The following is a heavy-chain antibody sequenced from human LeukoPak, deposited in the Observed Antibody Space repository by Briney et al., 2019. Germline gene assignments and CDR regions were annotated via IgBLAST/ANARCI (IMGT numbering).Heavy chain of an antibody. Sequence: PSETLSLTCTVSGGSISSGDYYWSWIRQPPGKGLEWIGYIYYSGSTYYNPSLKSRVTILVDTSKNQFSLKLSSVTAADTAVYYCARDQDLWFGENYGMDVWGQGTTVTVSS. CDR3: ARDQDLWFGENYGMDV. D-gene: IGHD3-10*01. CDR2: IYYSGST. J-gene: IGHJ6*02. CDR1: GGSISSGDYY. V-gene: IGHV4-30-4*01.